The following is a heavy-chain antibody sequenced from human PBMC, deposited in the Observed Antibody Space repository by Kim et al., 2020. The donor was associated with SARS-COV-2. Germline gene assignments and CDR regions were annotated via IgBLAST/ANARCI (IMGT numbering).Heavy chain of an antibody. D-gene: IGHD1-26*01. CDR3: ARPYSGSYRGYFDY. Sequence: GGSLRLSCAASGFTFSSYAMHWVRQAPGKGLEWVAVISYDGSNKYYADSVKCRFTISRDNSKNTLYLQMNSLRAEDTAVYYCARPYSGSYRGYFDYWGQGTLVTVSS. CDR2: ISYDGSNK. V-gene: IGHV3-30*04. J-gene: IGHJ4*02. CDR1: GFTFSSYA.